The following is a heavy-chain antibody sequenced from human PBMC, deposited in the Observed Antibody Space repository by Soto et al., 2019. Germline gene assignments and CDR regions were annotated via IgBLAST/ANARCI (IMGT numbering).Heavy chain of an antibody. V-gene: IGHV3-23*01. Sequence: EVQLLESGGGLVQPGESLRLSCAASGFTFSSYAMSWVRQAPGKGLEWVSVISGSDDSTYYADSVKGRFTISRDNSKNTLYLXXXXXXAEDTAVYYXXXRSSSSTFDYWGQGTLVTVSS. CDR3: XXRSSSSTFDY. CDR2: ISGSDDST. D-gene: IGHD6-6*01. CDR1: GFTFSSYA. J-gene: IGHJ4*02.